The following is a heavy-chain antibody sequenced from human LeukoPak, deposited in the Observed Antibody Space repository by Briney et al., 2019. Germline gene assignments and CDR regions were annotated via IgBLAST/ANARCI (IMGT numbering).Heavy chain of an antibody. D-gene: IGHD2-15*01. CDR2: IGAYNGNT. J-gene: IGHJ4*02. CDR3: ARDADCSGGSCYLY. Sequence: ASVKVSCKASGYTFTSYGISWVRQAPGQGLEWMGWIGAYNGNTNYAQKLQGRVTMTTDTSTSTAYMELRSLRSDDTAVYYCARDADCSGGSCYLYWGQGTLVTVSS. CDR1: GYTFTSYG. V-gene: IGHV1-18*01.